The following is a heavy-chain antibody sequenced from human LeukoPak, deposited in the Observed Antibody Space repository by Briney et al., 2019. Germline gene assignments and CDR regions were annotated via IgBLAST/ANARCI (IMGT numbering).Heavy chain of an antibody. Sequence: GGSLRLSCAASGFTFNNYAMNWVRQAPGKGLEWVSGISYSGANTHYADSVKGRFTVSRDNSRNTLHLEMNSLRAEDTAVYYCAKVRDTSGWYHFDNWGQGTLVIVSS. V-gene: IGHV3-23*01. J-gene: IGHJ4*02. D-gene: IGHD6-19*01. CDR3: AKVRDTSGWYHFDN. CDR1: GFTFNNYA. CDR2: ISYSGANT.